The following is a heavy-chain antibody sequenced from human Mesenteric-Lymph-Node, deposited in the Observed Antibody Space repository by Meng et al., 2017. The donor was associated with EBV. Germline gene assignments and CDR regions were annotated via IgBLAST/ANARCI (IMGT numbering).Heavy chain of an antibody. CDR3: ASSRPLAGNWNYHY. D-gene: IGHD1-7*01. CDR1: WDSVSSNSAA. Sequence: QVQLQQSGPGLVKPSQTLSLTCAISWDSVSSNSAAWNWIRQSPSRGLEWLGRTYYRSKWYNDYAVSVKSRITINPDTSKNQFSLQLNSVTPEDTAVYYCASSRPLAGNWNYHYWGQGTLVTVSS. V-gene: IGHV6-1*01. CDR2: TYYRSKWYN. J-gene: IGHJ4*02.